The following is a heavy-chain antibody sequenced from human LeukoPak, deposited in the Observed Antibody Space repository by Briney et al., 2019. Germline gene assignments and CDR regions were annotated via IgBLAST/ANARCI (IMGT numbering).Heavy chain of an antibody. V-gene: IGHV3-21*01. CDR1: GFTFTTYS. CDR3: ARVAFGLYVMDV. J-gene: IGHJ6*02. D-gene: IGHD3/OR15-3a*01. CDR2: ISSDSKYI. Sequence: GGSLRLSCAASGFTFTTYSMKWVRQAPGKGLEWVSSISSDSKYIFYADSLKGRFTMSRDNAKNSLYLQMISLRAEDTAVYYCARVAFGLYVMDVWGQGTTVTVSS.